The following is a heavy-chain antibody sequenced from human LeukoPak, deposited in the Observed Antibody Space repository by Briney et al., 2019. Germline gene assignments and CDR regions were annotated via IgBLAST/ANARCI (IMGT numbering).Heavy chain of an antibody. CDR1: GGSISSYD. V-gene: IGHV4-4*07. CDR2: IYTSGST. D-gene: IGHD2-2*01. J-gene: IGHJ5*02. Sequence: SETLSLTCTVSGGSISSYDWSWVRQPAGKGLEWIGRIYTSGSTNYNPSLKSRVTMAIDTSENQFSLKLTSVTAADTAVYYCARVGDIVGVPTDVWWFDPWGQGTMVTVSS. CDR3: ARVGDIVGVPTDVWWFDP.